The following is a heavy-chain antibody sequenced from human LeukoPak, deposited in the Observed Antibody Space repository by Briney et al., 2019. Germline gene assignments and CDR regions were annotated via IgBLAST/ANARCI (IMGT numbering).Heavy chain of an antibody. V-gene: IGHV3-48*04. CDR2: ISSSGSTI. CDR3: ATLPVPVRASFDI. D-gene: IGHD1-14*01. Sequence: PGGSLRLSCAASGFTFSPYSMNWVRQPPGKGLEWVSYISSSGSTIYYADSVKGRFTISRDNAKNSLYLQMNSLTAADTAVYYCATLPVPVRASFDIWGQGTMVTVSS. CDR1: GFTFSPYS. J-gene: IGHJ3*02.